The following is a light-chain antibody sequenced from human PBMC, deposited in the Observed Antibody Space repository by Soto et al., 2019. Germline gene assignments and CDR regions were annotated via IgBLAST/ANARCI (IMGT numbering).Light chain of an antibody. CDR3: SSYRSTDTLEV. CDR2: EVS. CDR1: SSDVGGYNY. Sequence: QAVLTQPASVSGSPGQSITISCTGTSSDVGGYNYVSWYQQHPGKAPKLMIYEVSNRPSGVSNRFSASKSGNTASLTISGLQAEDEADYYCSSYRSTDTLEVFGTGTKLTVL. J-gene: IGLJ1*01. V-gene: IGLV2-14*01.